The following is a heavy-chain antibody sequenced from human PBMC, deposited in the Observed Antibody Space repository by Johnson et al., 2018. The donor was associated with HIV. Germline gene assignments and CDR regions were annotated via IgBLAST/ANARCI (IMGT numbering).Heavy chain of an antibody. CDR3: VKDRGGRFSGSYLSLRVGAFDI. Sequence: VQLVESGGGVVQPGRSLRLSCVASGFTFSSYGMHWVRQTPGKGLEWVAVISYNGTNTLSADSVKGRFTISRDNSKSTMSLQLNSLRPEDTAVYYCVKDRGGRFSGSYLSLRVGAFDIWGQGTLVTVSS. D-gene: IGHD1-26*01. CDR1: GFTFSSYG. CDR2: ISYNGTNT. V-gene: IGHV3-30*18. J-gene: IGHJ3*02.